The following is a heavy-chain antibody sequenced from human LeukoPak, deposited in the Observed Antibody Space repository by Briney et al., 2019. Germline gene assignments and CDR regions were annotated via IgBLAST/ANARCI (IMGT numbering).Heavy chain of an antibody. CDR3: AIMHGYYDGSGFWVQ. CDR2: ISPSGDRT. V-gene: IGHV3-23*01. CDR1: GFTFSSYA. D-gene: IGHD3-22*01. J-gene: IGHJ4*02. Sequence: GGSLRLSCAASGFTFSSYAMSWVRQAPGKGLEWVSFISPSGDRTSNADSVEGRFTVSRDDTRNTLYLQMNSLRDEDTGVYYCAIMHGYYDGSGFWVQWGQGTLVTVSS.